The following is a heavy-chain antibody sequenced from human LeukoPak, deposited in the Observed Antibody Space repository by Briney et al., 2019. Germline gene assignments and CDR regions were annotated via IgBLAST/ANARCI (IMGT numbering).Heavy chain of an antibody. CDR3: ATPYCGTISCLDVFDI. Sequence: PSETLSLTCSVSGVSISSDKYYWAWFRQRPGKGLEWIGYMYYSGTTSYNPSLKSRVSISVDTSRSQFSLKLSSVTAADTAVYYCATPYCGTISCLDVFDIWGQGTMVTV. CDR1: GVSISSDKYY. J-gene: IGHJ3*02. D-gene: IGHD2-21*01. V-gene: IGHV4-31*03. CDR2: MYYSGTT.